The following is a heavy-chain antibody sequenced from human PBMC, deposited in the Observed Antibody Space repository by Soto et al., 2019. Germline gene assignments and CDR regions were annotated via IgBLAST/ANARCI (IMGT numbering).Heavy chain of an antibody. D-gene: IGHD4-4*01. CDR3: ARPTTVTTLFYYYGMDV. V-gene: IGHV1-69*13. Sequence: SVKVSCKASGGTFSSYAISWVRQAPGQGLEWMGGIIPIFGTANYAQKFQGRVTITADESTSTAYMELSSLRSEDTAVYYCARPTTVTTLFYYYGMDVWGQGTTVTVSS. J-gene: IGHJ6*02. CDR1: GGTFSSYA. CDR2: IIPIFGTA.